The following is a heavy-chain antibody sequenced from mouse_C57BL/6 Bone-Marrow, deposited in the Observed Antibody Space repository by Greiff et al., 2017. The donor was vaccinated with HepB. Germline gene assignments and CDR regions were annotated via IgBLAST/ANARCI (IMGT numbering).Heavy chain of an antibody. J-gene: IGHJ2*01. CDR1: GYTFTDYE. CDR2: IDPETGGT. V-gene: IGHV1-15*01. D-gene: IGHD1-1*01. Sequence: VQLQQSGAELVRPGASVTLSCKASGYTFTDYEMHWVKQTPVHGLEWIGAIDPETGGTAYNQKFKGKAILTADKSSSTAYMELRSLTSEDSAVYYCTRQGGSSYYFDYWGQGTTLTVSS. CDR3: TRQGGSSYYFDY.